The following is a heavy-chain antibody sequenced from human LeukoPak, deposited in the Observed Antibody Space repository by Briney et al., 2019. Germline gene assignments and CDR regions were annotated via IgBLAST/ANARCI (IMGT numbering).Heavy chain of an antibody. CDR2: ISGSGGST. J-gene: IGHJ4*02. Sequence: GGSLRLSCAASGFTFSSYAMSWVRQAPGKGLEWVSAISGSGGSTYYADSVKGRFTISRDNSKNALYLQMNSLRAEDTAVYYCAKSVTGGSWYYDSSGVFDYWGQGTLVTVSS. CDR3: AKSVTGGSWYYDSSGVFDY. V-gene: IGHV3-23*01. D-gene: IGHD3-22*01. CDR1: GFTFSSYA.